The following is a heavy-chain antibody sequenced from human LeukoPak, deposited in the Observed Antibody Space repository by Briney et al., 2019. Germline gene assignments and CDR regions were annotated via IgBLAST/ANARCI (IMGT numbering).Heavy chain of an antibody. D-gene: IGHD3-22*01. CDR2: INQDGSDK. V-gene: IGHV3-7*01. CDR1: RFTFSRYW. J-gene: IGHJ4*02. Sequence: GGSLRLSCAASRFTFSRYWMSWVRQVPGRGLEWLANINQDGSDKTILDSVKGRFTISRDNAKDSLYLQMNSLRAEDTAVYYCARSRSSGYYFDFCGQGTLVTVSP. CDR3: ARSRSSGYYFDF.